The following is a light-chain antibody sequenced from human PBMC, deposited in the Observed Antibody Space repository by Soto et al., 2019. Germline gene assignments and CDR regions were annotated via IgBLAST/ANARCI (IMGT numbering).Light chain of an antibody. CDR2: DVS. Sequence: QSALTQPASVSGSHGQSITISCTGTSSDVGGYNYVSWYQQHPGKAPKLMIYDVSNRPSGVSNRFSGSKSGNTASLTISGLQAEDEADYYCSSYTSSSWVFGGGTQLTVL. CDR1: SSDVGGYNY. CDR3: SSYTSSSWV. V-gene: IGLV2-14*01. J-gene: IGLJ3*02.